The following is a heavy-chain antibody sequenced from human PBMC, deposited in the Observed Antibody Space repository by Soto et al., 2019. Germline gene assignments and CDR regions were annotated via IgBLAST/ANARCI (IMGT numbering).Heavy chain of an antibody. D-gene: IGHD3-10*01. CDR3: ARGDMVRGDQAHAFDI. CDR1: GYTFTGYY. V-gene: IGHV1-2*02. J-gene: IGHJ3*02. CDR2: INPNSGGT. Sequence: ASVKVSCKASGYTFTGYYMHWVRQAPGQGLEWMGWINPNSGGTNYAQKFQGRVTMTRDTSISTAYMELSRLRSDDTAVYYCARGDMVRGDQAHAFDIWGQGKMVTVSS.